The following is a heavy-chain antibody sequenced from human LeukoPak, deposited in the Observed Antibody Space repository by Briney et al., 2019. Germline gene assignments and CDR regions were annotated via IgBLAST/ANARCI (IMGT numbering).Heavy chain of an antibody. J-gene: IGHJ4*02. V-gene: IGHV3-7*04. D-gene: IGHD3-3*01. CDR3: ARDGVAPGIYFDY. CDR2: IKPDGSGT. Sequence: GGSLRLSCVASGFTFSSHWMSWVRQAPGKGLEWEANIKPDGSGTYYVDSVKGRFTISRDNAKNSLYLHMNSLRADDTAVYYCARDGVAPGIYFDYWGQGSLVTVSS. CDR1: GFTFSSHW.